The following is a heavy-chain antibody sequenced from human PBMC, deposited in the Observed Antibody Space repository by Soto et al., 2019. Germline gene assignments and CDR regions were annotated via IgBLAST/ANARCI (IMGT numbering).Heavy chain of an antibody. CDR1: GYYISRSSYY. V-gene: IGHV4-39*01. CDR2: IYYSGST. J-gene: IGHJ6*02. Sequence: SETLSLTCPVSGYYISRSSYYWGWIRQPPGKGLERIGSIYYSGSTYYNPSLKSRVTISVDTSKNQFSLKLSSVTAADTAVYYCARLVFSYGDIYPRRTDYYYYGMDVWGQGTTVTVSS. D-gene: IGHD5-18*01. CDR3: ARLVFSYGDIYPRRTDYYYYGMDV.